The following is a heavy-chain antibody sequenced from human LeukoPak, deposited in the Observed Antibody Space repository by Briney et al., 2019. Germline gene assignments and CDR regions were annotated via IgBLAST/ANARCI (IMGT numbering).Heavy chain of an antibody. V-gene: IGHV1-69*05. Sequence: ASVNDSCKASRGICSNYAISGVRQAAGQGLAGMGGIIPFFGTANYPQKFQGRVTITTDEATSTAYMELSSLRSEDTAVYYRAKDPGYCSGGSCYEEGYGMDVWGQGTTVTVSS. CDR2: IIPFFGTA. J-gene: IGHJ6*02. CDR1: RGICSNYA. CDR3: AKDPGYCSGGSCYEEGYGMDV. D-gene: IGHD2-15*01.